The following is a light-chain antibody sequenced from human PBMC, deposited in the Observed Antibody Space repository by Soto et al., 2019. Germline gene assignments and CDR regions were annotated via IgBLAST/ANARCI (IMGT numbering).Light chain of an antibody. CDR1: QSASGN. V-gene: IGKV3-15*01. J-gene: IGKJ4*01. Sequence: EIVMTQSPATLSVSPGERATLSCRASQSASGNLAWYQQKPGQAPRLLIYGASTRATGIPARISGSGSGTEFTLTISRRQSEDFAVYYCQQYNKWPLTFGGGTKVEI. CDR2: GAS. CDR3: QQYNKWPLT.